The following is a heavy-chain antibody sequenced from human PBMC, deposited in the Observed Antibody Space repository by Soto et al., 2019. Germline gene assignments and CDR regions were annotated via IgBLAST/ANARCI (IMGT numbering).Heavy chain of an antibody. D-gene: IGHD5-12*01. V-gene: IGHV3-15*01. CDR3: TTDSGYRRSYLYFDY. J-gene: IGHJ4*02. Sequence: EVQLVESGGGLVKLGGSLRLSCAASGFTFSNAWMTWVRQAPGKGLEWVGRIKSKTDGGTIDYAAPVKGRFTVSRDDSETTLYLQMNSLKTEDTAVYYCTTDSGYRRSYLYFDYWGQGTQVTVSS. CDR2: IKSKTDGGTI. CDR1: GFTFSNAW.